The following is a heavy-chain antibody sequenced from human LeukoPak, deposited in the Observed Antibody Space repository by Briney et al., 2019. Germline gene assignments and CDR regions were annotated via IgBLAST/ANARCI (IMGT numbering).Heavy chain of an antibody. D-gene: IGHD5-12*01. CDR3: AQSRISFSGQADH. Sequence: GGSLRLSCAASGFTFSNYGMTWVRQAPGKGLEGISYISSSSDSIKYAGSVRGRFTSSRDNAQNSLYLQMNSLRAEDTAVYYCAQSRISFSGQADHWGQGALVIVSS. CDR2: ISSSSDSI. CDR1: GFTFSNYG. J-gene: IGHJ4*02. V-gene: IGHV3-48*04.